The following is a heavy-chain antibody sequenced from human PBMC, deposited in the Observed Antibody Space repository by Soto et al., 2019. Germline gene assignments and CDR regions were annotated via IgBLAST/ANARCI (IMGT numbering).Heavy chain of an antibody. CDR3: ARRFGVDTENDY. CDR2: ISSSSSYI. D-gene: IGHD3-3*01. J-gene: IGHJ4*02. CDR1: GFTFSSYS. V-gene: IGHV3-21*01. Sequence: EVQLVESGGGLVKPGGSLRLSCAASGFTFSSYSMNWVRQAPGKGLEWVSSISSSSSYIYYADSVKGRFTISRDNAKNSLYLQMNSLRAEDTAVYYCARRFGVDTENDYWGQGTLVTVSS.